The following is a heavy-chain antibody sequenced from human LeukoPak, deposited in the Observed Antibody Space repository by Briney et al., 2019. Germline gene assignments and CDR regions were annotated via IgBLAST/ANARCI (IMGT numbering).Heavy chain of an antibody. D-gene: IGHD3-10*01. CDR3: ARDDYRGVTNFDP. CDR1: GGSISPYF. V-gene: IGHV4-59*01. Sequence: SETLSLTCTVSGGSISPYFWGWIRQPPGKELEWIGYISYTGSTNYNPSLKSRVTISVDTSKNQFSLQLTSVTAADTAVYYCARDDYRGVTNFDPWGQGTLVTVSS. J-gene: IGHJ5*02. CDR2: ISYTGST.